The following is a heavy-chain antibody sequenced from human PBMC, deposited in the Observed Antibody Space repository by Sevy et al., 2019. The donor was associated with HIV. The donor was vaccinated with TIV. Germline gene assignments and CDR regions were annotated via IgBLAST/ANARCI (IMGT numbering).Heavy chain of an antibody. D-gene: IGHD2-15*01. J-gene: IGHJ4*02. V-gene: IGHV4-38-2*02. CDR1: GYSISSGFY. CDR2: THHAAAT. CDR3: ARDLLGQNLGPDKDY. Sequence: SETLSLNCTVSGYSISSGFYWAWIRQPPGKGLEWIGNTHHAAATSYNPSLQSRVTISVDTSKNQFSLTLTSVTAADTAVYISARDLLGQNLGPDKDYWGAGAPVTVSS.